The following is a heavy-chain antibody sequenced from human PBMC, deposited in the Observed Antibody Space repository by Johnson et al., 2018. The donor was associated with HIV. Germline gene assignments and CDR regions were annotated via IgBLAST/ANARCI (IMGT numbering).Heavy chain of an antibody. Sequence: VLLVESGGGVVKPGGSLRLSCAASGFTFSDYYMSWIRQAPGKGLEWVAVIYSGGSTYYADSVKGRFTISRENAKNSLYLQMNSLRAGDTAVYYCARGGYGDYGGGDAFDIWGQGTMVTVSS. CDR3: ARGGYGDYGGGDAFDI. D-gene: IGHD4-17*01. CDR1: GFTFSDYY. CDR2: IYSGGST. V-gene: IGHV3-66*01. J-gene: IGHJ3*02.